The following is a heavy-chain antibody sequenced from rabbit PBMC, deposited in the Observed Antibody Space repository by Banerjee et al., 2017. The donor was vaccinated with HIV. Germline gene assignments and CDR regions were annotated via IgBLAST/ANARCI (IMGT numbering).Heavy chain of an antibody. Sequence: QQQLEESGGGLVKPEGSLTLTCTASGFSFSSAYWMSWVRQAPGKGLEWIARIHSVNGKTYYASWAKGRVTISKTSSTTVTLQMTSLTAADTATYLCARDLSSTITSGLWGPGTLVTVS. CDR1: GFSFSSAYW. CDR2: IHSVNGKT. D-gene: IGHD1-1*01. CDR3: ARDLSSTITSGL. J-gene: IGHJ6*01. V-gene: IGHV1S45*01.